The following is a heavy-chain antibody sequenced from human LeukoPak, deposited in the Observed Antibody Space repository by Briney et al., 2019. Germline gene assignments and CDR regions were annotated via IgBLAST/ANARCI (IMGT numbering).Heavy chain of an antibody. Sequence: SETLSLTCAVYGGSFIRYYRSWIRQSPGKGLEWIAEIDHRGDTNYNPSVKSRVTISVDTSKNQFSLKVRSLSAADTAVYYCARGATISETGYFDFWGQGTLVTVSS. V-gene: IGHV4-34*01. CDR3: ARGATISETGYFDF. CDR2: IDHRGDT. D-gene: IGHD5-24*01. CDR1: GGSFIRYY. J-gene: IGHJ4*03.